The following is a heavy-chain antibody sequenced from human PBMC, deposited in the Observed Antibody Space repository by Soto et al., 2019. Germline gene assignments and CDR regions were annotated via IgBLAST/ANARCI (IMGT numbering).Heavy chain of an antibody. Sequence: SVKVSCKASGGTFSSYAISWVRQAPGQGLEWMGGIIPIFGTANYAQKFQGRVTITADKSTSTAYMELSSLRSEDTAVYYCASLHSSSSRADYYYGMDVWGQGTTVTVSS. J-gene: IGHJ6*02. CDR3: ASLHSSSSRADYYYGMDV. V-gene: IGHV1-69*06. CDR1: GGTFSSYA. CDR2: IIPIFGTA. D-gene: IGHD6-6*01.